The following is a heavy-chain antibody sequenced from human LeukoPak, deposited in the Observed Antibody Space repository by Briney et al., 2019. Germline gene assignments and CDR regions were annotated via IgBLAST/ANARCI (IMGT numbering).Heavy chain of an antibody. CDR1: GYSISSGYY. J-gene: IGHJ4*02. CDR2: IYHSGST. D-gene: IGHD3-10*01. V-gene: IGHV4-38-2*02. Sequence: SETLSLTCTVSGYSISSGYYWGWIRQPPGKGLEWIGSIYHSGSTYYNPSLKSRVTISVDTSKNQFSLKLSSVTAADTAVYYCAGVSYGSGSYGGYYFDYWGQGTLVTVSS. CDR3: AGVSYGSGSYGGYYFDY.